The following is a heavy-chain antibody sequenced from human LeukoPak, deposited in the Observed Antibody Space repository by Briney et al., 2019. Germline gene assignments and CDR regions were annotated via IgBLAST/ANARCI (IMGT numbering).Heavy chain of an antibody. D-gene: IGHD3-10*01. CDR2: INHSGST. CDR1: GGSLSGYY. J-gene: IGHJ1*01. CDR3: ASSGYYYARPGH. V-gene: IGHV4-34*01. Sequence: SETLSLTCAVYGGSLSGYYWSWIRQPPGKGLEWIGEINHSGSTNYNPSLKSRVTISVDTSKNQFSLKLSSVTAADTAVYYCASSGYYYARPGHWGQGTLVTVSS.